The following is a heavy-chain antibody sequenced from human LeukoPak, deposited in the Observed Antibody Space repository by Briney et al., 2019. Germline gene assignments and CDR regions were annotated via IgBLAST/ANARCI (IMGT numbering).Heavy chain of an antibody. V-gene: IGHV5-51*01. Sequence: PGESLKISCKGSGFDFSTHWIGWVRQMPGKGLEWMGIIYPGDSDIRYSPSFQGHVAISADKSISTAYLQWTSLKASDTAMYFCAKYGGFLAATGDFYQYYFMDVWGKGTTVTVAS. CDR3: AKYGGFLAATGDFYQYYFMDV. CDR2: IYPGDSDI. D-gene: IGHD6-13*01. CDR1: GFDFSTHW. J-gene: IGHJ6*03.